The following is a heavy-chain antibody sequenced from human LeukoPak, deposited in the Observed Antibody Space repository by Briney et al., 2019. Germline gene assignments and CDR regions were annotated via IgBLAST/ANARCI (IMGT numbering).Heavy chain of an antibody. CDR1: GGSICSYY. CDR3: ARPSRDGYRYTFDY. D-gene: IGHD5-24*01. Sequence: PSETLSLTRTVSGGSICSYYWSWIRQPPGKGLEWIGYIYNSGNTNYSPSLKSRVSISVDTPKNQFSLKLSSVTAADTAVYYCARPSRDGYRYTFDYWGQGILVTVSS. V-gene: IGHV4-59*12. CDR2: IYNSGNT. J-gene: IGHJ4*02.